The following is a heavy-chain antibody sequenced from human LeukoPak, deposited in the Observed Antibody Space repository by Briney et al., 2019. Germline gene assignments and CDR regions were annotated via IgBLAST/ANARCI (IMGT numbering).Heavy chain of an antibody. D-gene: IGHD4-17*01. Sequence: SETLSLTCAVSGGSISSSNWWSWVRQPPGKGLEWIGEIYHSGSTNYNPSLKSRVTISVDKSKNQFSLKLSSVTAADTAVYYCATTVTTWDYYGMDVWGQGTTVTVSS. J-gene: IGHJ6*02. V-gene: IGHV4-4*02. CDR2: IYHSGST. CDR1: GGSISSSNW. CDR3: ATTVTTWDYYGMDV.